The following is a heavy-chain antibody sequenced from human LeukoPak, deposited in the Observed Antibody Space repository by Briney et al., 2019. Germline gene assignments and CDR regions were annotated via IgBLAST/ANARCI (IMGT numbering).Heavy chain of an antibody. CDR1: GGSISSYY. CDR2: IYYSGST. J-gene: IGHJ3*02. D-gene: IGHD3-22*01. CDR3: ARDSTYYYDSSAAFDI. Sequence: PSETLSLTCTVSGGSISSYYWSWIRQPPGKGLEWIGYIYYSGSTNYNPSLKSRVTISVDTSKNQFSLKLSSVTAADTAVYYCARDSTYYYDSSAAFDIWGQGTMVTVSS. V-gene: IGHV4-59*12.